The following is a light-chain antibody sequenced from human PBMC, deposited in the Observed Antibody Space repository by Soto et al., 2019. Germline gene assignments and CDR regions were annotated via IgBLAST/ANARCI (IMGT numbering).Light chain of an antibody. CDR2: DAF. CDR1: HSVGSS. CDR3: QQRSNRPNT. V-gene: IGKV3-11*01. J-gene: IGKJ2*01. Sequence: DIMLTQSPATLSLSPGGRATLSCRASHSVGSSLAWYQQKTGQAPRLLIYDAFIRATGIPNRFSGRGFGTDFTLTISSLEPEDFAVYYCQQRSNRPNTFGQGTKLEI.